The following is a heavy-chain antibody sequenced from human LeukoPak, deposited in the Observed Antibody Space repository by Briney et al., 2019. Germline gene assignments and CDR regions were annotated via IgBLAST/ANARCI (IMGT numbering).Heavy chain of an antibody. V-gene: IGHV1-18*04. CDR3: ARLHLGELSSGFDY. D-gene: IGHD3-16*02. CDR2: ISAYNGDT. CDR1: GYTFTGYY. J-gene: IGHJ4*02. Sequence: ASVKVSCKASGYTFTGYYMHWVRQAPGQGLEWMGWISAYNGDTRYAQHLQGRLTMTTDTSATTAYIDLRSLRSDDTAVYYCARLHLGELSSGFDYWGQGTLVTVSS.